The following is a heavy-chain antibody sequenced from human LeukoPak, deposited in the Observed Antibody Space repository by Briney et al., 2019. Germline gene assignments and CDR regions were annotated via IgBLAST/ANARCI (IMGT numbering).Heavy chain of an antibody. Sequence: PGGSLRLSCAASGFTFSSYGMSWVRQAPGKGLEWVANIKQDGSEKYYVDSVKGRFTISRDNAKNSLYLQMNSLRAEDTAVYYCARDVGTALVTGDYWGQGTLVTVSS. CDR2: IKQDGSEK. J-gene: IGHJ4*02. CDR1: GFTFSSYG. D-gene: IGHD5-18*01. V-gene: IGHV3-7*03. CDR3: ARDVGTALVTGDY.